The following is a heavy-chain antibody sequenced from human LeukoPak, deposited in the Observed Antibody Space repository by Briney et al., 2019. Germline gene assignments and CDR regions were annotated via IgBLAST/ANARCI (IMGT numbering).Heavy chain of an antibody. CDR3: AREGKPRDPVYYYDSSGYYYFDY. CDR2: ISYDGSNK. Sequence: GRSLRLSCAASGFTFSSYAMHWVRQAPGKGLEWVAVISYDGSNKYYADSVKGRFTISRDNSKNTLYLQMNSLRAEDTVVYYCAREGKPRDPVYYYDSSGYYYFDYWGQGTLVTVSS. J-gene: IGHJ4*02. D-gene: IGHD3-22*01. V-gene: IGHV3-30*04. CDR1: GFTFSSYA.